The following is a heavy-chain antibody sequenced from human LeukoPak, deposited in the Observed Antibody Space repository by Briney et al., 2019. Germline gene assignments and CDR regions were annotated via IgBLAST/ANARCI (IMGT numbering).Heavy chain of an antibody. CDR3: ARVREHYYDSYGYSYYYYYYMDV. CDR1: GYTFTGYY. D-gene: IGHD3-22*01. J-gene: IGHJ6*03. V-gene: IGHV1-2*02. Sequence: ASVKVSCKASGYTFTGYYMHWVRQAPGQGLEWMGWINPNSGGTNYAQKFQGRVTMTRDTSISTAYMELSRLRSDDTAMYYCARVREHYYDSYGYSYYYYYYMDVWGKGTTVTISS. CDR2: INPNSGGT.